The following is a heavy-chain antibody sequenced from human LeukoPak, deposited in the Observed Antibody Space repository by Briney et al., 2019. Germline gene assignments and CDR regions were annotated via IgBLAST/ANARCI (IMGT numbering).Heavy chain of an antibody. CDR2: IYYSGST. J-gene: IGHJ3*02. D-gene: IGHD1-26*01. V-gene: IGHV4-39*01. CDR1: GFTFSSYE. CDR3: ARQWELRGNAFDI. Sequence: GSLRLSCAASGFTFSSYEMNWVRQAPGKGLEWIGSIYYSGSTYYNPSLKSRVTISVDTSKNQFSLKLSSVTAADTAVYYCARQWELRGNAFDIWGQGTMVTVSS.